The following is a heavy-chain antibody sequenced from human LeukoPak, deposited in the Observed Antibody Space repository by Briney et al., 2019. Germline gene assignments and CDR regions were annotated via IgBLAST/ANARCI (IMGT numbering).Heavy chain of an antibody. Sequence: ASVKVSCKASGYTFTSYDINWVRQATGQGLEWMGWMNPNSGNTGYAQKFQGRVTMTRNTSISTAYMELSSLRSEDTAVYYCARDSSWYFPLRYRGQGTLVTVSS. CDR1: GYTFTSYD. D-gene: IGHD6-13*01. J-gene: IGHJ4*02. V-gene: IGHV1-8*01. CDR2: MNPNSGNT. CDR3: ARDSSWYFPLRY.